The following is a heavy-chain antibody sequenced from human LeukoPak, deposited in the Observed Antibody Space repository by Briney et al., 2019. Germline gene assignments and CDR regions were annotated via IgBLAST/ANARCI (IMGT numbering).Heavy chain of an antibody. V-gene: IGHV4-59*01. Sequence: PSETLSLTCTVSGGSISSYYWSWIRQPPGKGLGWIGYIYYSGSTKYNPSLKGRVTISVDRSKSQFSLKLSSVTAADTAVYYCARTGDSSGYYYYYLDNWGQGTLVTVSS. D-gene: IGHD3-22*01. CDR1: GGSISSYY. CDR3: ARTGDSSGYYYYYLDN. J-gene: IGHJ4*02. CDR2: IYYSGST.